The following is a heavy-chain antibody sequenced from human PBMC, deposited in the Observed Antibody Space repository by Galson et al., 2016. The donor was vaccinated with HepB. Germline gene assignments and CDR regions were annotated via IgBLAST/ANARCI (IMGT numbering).Heavy chain of an antibody. CDR3: ARHLKIQLWLRGNWFDP. CDR2: IYYSGST. D-gene: IGHD5-18*01. V-gene: IGHV4-39*01. Sequence: SETLSLTCTVSGGSISSSSYYWGWIRQPPGKGLEWIGSIYYSGSTYYNPSLKSRVTISVDTSKNQFSLKLSSVTAADTAVYYCARHLKIQLWLRGNWFDPWGRGTLVTVSS. J-gene: IGHJ5*02. CDR1: GGSISSSSYY.